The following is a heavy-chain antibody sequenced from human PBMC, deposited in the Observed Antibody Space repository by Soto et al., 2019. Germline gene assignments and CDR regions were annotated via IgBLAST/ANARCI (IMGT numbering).Heavy chain of an antibody. CDR1: GFTFSSYA. J-gene: IGHJ4*02. CDR2: ISYDGSNK. CDR3: ARDFYPGGWLQFMFGY. D-gene: IGHD5-12*01. Sequence: GGSLRLSCAASGFTFSSYAMHWVRQAPGKGLEWVAVISYDGSNKYYADSVKGRFTISRDNSKNTLYLQMNSLRAEDTAVYYCARDFYPGGWLQFMFGYWGQGTLVTVSS. V-gene: IGHV3-30-3*01.